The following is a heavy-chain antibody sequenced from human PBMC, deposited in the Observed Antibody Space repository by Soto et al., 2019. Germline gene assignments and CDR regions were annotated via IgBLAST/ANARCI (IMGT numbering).Heavy chain of an antibody. J-gene: IGHJ4*02. V-gene: IGHV1-2*06. CDR1: GYTFTSYG. CDR3: ARDGNFVLRGYSFGFDF. D-gene: IGHD5-18*01. CDR2: MNVDTGGT. Sequence: ASVKVSCKASGYTFTSYGISWVRQAPGRGLEWMGRMNVDTGGTTYAQKFQGRVTMTRDTSISTAYMEVTNVKSDDTAIYYCARDGNFVLRGYSFGFDFWGQGTRVTVSS.